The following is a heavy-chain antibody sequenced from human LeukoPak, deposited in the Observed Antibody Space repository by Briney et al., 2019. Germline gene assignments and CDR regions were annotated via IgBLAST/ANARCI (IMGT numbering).Heavy chain of an antibody. Sequence: GASVKVSCKASGGTSSSYAISWVRQAPGQGLEWMGRIIPILGIANYAQKFQGRVTITADKSTSTAYMELSSLRSEDTAVYYCARDAGYSSSWFLDAFDIWGQGTMVTVSS. J-gene: IGHJ3*02. D-gene: IGHD6-13*01. CDR1: GGTSSSYA. CDR3: ARDAGYSSSWFLDAFDI. V-gene: IGHV1-69*04. CDR2: IIPILGIA.